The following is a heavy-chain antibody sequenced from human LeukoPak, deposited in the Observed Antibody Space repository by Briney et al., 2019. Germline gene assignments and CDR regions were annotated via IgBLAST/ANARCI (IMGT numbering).Heavy chain of an antibody. CDR1: GYTFTSYY. D-gene: IGHD5-18*01. CDR2: INPSGGST. CDR3: ARVGGYSYGPEYYGMDV. Sequence: ASVKVSCKASGYTFTSYYMHWARQAPGQGLEWMGIINPSGGSTSYAQKFQGRVTMTRDTSTSTAYMELSSLRSEDTAVYYCARVGGYSYGPEYYGMDVWGQGTTVTVSS. V-gene: IGHV1-46*01. J-gene: IGHJ6*02.